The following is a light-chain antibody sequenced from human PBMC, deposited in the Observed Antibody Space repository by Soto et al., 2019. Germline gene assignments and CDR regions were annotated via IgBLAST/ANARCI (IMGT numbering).Light chain of an antibody. CDR1: SSDVGSYNL. CDR3: CSYAGSSTYVV. J-gene: IGLJ2*01. CDR2: EGS. V-gene: IGLV2-23*01. Sequence: QSALTQPASVSGSPGQSITISCTGTSSDVGSYNLVSWYQQHPGKAPKLMIYEGSKRPSGVSNRFSGSKSGNMASLTISGLQAEDEADYYCCSYAGSSTYVVFGGGTKLTV.